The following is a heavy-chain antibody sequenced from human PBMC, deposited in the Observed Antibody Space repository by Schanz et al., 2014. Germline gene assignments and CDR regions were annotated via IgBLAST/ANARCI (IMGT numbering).Heavy chain of an antibody. CDR3: AKDLEPQCGGDCPLT. CDR1: GFTFSDYG. D-gene: IGHD2-21*02. J-gene: IGHJ4*02. CDR2: ISDDGSFE. Sequence: QVQLVESGGGVVQPGRSLRLSCGASGFTFSDYGTHWVRQAPGKGLEWVAFISDDGSFEDYLDSVKGRFTISRDNSKNTLYLQMSSLRGEDTAVYYCAKDLEPQCGGDCPLTWGQGTLVTVSS. V-gene: IGHV3-30*18.